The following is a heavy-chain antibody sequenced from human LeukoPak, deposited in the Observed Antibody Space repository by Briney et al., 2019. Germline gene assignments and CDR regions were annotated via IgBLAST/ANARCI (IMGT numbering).Heavy chain of an antibody. CDR3: ARDRGEYYTLWSGYSLY. D-gene: IGHD3-3*01. CDR1: AYTFTNYG. V-gene: IGHV1-18*01. CDR2: ISAYNGNT. J-gene: IGHJ4*02. Sequence: ASVKVSCKASAYTFTNYGISWVRQAPGQGLEWVGWISAYNGNTNYAQKVQGRVTMTTDTSTSTAYMELRSLRSDDTAVYYCARDRGEYYTLWSGYSLYWGQGTLVTVSS.